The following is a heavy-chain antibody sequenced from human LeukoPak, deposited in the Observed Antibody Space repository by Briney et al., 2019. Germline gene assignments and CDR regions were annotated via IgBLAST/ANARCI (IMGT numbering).Heavy chain of an antibody. Sequence: GGSLKISCKGSGYSFTSYWFSWVRQMPGKGLEWMGKIDPADSYINYSPSFQGHVTFSADKSISTAYLQWSSLKASDTAMYYCARHLDSSSDWFDPWGQGTLVTVSS. CDR3: ARHLDSSSDWFDP. J-gene: IGHJ5*02. D-gene: IGHD6-13*01. CDR2: IDPADSYI. V-gene: IGHV5-10-1*01. CDR1: GYSFTSYW.